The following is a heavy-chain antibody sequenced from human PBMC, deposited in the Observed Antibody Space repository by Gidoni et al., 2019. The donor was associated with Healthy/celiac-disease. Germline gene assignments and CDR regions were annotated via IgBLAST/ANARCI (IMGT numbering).Heavy chain of an antibody. CDR1: GGSIRSYY. D-gene: IGHD6-19*01. CDR3: ARVHLSSGWSSIYYYGMDV. Sequence: QVQLQESGPCLVKPSATLSLTCTVSGGSIRSYYWSWIRQPPGKGLEWIGYIYYSGSTNYNPSLKSRVTISVETSKNQFSLKLSSVTAADTAVYYCARVHLSSGWSSIYYYGMDVWGQGTTVTVSS. J-gene: IGHJ6*02. V-gene: IGHV4-59*01. CDR2: IYYSGST.